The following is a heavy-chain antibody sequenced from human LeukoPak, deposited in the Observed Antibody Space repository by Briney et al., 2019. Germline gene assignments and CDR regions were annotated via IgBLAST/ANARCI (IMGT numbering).Heavy chain of an antibody. V-gene: IGHV4-61*02. J-gene: IGHJ4*02. Sequence: SSETLSLTCTVSGGSISSGSYYWSWIRQPAGKGLEWIGRIYTSGSTNYNPSLKSRVTISVDTSKNQFSLKLSSVTAADTAVYYCARGRGEGVVVPAAILSGWGQGTLVTVSS. CDR3: ARGRGEGVVVPAAILSG. D-gene: IGHD2-2*02. CDR2: IYTSGST. CDR1: GGSISSGSYY.